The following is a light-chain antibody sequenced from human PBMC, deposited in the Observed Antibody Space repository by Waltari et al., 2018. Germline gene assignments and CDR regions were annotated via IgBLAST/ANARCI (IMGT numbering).Light chain of an antibody. CDR2: LGS. CDR1: RSLLHSSGYNY. CDR3: MQALQSPLT. V-gene: IGKV2-28*01. Sequence: DIVMTQSPLSLPVTPGEPASISCKSGRSLLHSSGYNYVDWYLQKPGQSPQPQISLGSTRASGVPDRFSGSGSGTDFTKISRVEAEDVGVYYCMQALQSPLTFGGGTKVEIK. J-gene: IGKJ4*01.